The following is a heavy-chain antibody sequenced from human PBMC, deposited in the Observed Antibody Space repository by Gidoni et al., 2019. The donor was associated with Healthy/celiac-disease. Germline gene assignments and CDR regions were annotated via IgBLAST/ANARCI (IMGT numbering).Heavy chain of an antibody. CDR2: ISYDGSNK. Sequence: QVQLVESGGGVVQPGRSLRLSCAASGFTFSSYGMHWVRQAPGKGLEWVAVISYDGSNKYYADSVKGRFTISRDNSKNTLYLQMNSLRAEDTAVYYCAKDSNDFWSGYYYYYYYMDVWGKGTTVTVSS. CDR3: AKDSNDFWSGYYYYYYYMDV. V-gene: IGHV3-30*18. J-gene: IGHJ6*03. D-gene: IGHD3-3*01. CDR1: GFTFSSYG.